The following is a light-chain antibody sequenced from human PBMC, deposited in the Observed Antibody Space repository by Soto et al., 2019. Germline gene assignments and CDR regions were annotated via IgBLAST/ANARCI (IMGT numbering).Light chain of an antibody. V-gene: IGLV1-40*01. CDR1: SSNIGAGYD. Sequence: QSVLTQPPSVSGAPRQRVTISCTGSSSNIGAGYDVHWYQHLPGTAPKLLIYGNKNRPPGVPDRFSGSRSGTSASLAITGLQAGDEADYYCQSYDTGLSGSRVFGSGTKVT. CDR2: GNK. J-gene: IGLJ1*01. CDR3: QSYDTGLSGSRV.